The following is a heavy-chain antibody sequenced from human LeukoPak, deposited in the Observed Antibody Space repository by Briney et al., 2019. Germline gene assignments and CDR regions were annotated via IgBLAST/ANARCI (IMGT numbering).Heavy chain of an antibody. CDR1: GFTFSSYA. Sequence: PGGSLRLSCAASGFTFSSYAMSWVRQAPGKGLEWVSVIYSGGSTYYADSVKGRFTISRDNSKNTLYLQMNSLRAEDTAVYYCASLWFGEPYDYWGQGTLVTVSS. CDR3: ASLWFGEPYDY. J-gene: IGHJ4*02. D-gene: IGHD3-10*01. CDR2: IYSGGST. V-gene: IGHV3-53*01.